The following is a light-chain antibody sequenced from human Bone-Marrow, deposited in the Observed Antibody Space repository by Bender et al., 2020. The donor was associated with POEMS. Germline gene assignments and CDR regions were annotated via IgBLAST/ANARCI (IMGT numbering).Light chain of an antibody. Sequence: QSVLTQPPSASGTPGQRVTISCSGSNSNIGTNAVNWYQQFPGTAPKLLIYSDNQRPSGVPDRFYAFKSGTSASLAISGLPSEDEADYYCAAWHAGLSGGVFGGGTKLTVL. CDR2: SDN. CDR1: NSNIGTNA. V-gene: IGLV1-44*01. J-gene: IGLJ3*02. CDR3: AAWHAGLSGGV.